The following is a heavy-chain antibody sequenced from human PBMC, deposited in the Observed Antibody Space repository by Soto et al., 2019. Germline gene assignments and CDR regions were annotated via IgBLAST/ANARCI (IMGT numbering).Heavy chain of an antibody. V-gene: IGHV3-23*01. D-gene: IGHD2-15*01. Sequence: GGSLRLSCAASGVTFSSYAMSWVRQATGKGLEWVSAISGSGGSTYYADSVKGRFTISRDNSKNTLYLQMNSLRAEDTAVYYCAKFRGNPDSFDIWGQGTMVTVSS. CDR1: GVTFSSYA. CDR3: AKFRGNPDSFDI. CDR2: ISGSGGST. J-gene: IGHJ3*02.